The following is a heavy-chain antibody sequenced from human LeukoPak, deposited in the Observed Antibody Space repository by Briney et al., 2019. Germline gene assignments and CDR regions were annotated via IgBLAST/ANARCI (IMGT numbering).Heavy chain of an antibody. D-gene: IGHD4-17*01. V-gene: IGHV3-33*06. CDR1: RFIFSSYG. CDR2: IWSDGTSK. CDR3: ANHDYGDYDYYYGMDV. J-gene: IGHJ6*02. Sequence: PGRSLRLSCAASRFIFSSYGMHWVRQAPGKGLEWVAVIWSDGTSKYYADSVKGRFTISRDNSKNTLYLQMNSLRAEDTAVYYCANHDYGDYDYYYGMDVWGQGTTVTVSS.